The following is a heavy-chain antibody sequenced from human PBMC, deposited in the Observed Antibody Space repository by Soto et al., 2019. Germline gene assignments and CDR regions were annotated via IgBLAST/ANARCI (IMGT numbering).Heavy chain of an antibody. J-gene: IGHJ3*02. CDR1: GDSVSSNIAA. D-gene: IGHD6-19*01. CDR2: TYYRAKWFH. Sequence: PSQTLSLTCAISGDSVSSNIAAWNWIRQSPSRGLEWLGRTYYRAKWFHDYAVSVKSRITINPDTPKNHFSLQLNSVTPEDTAVYYCVRGLAVVFDIWGQGTMVTVSS. V-gene: IGHV6-1*01. CDR3: VRGLAVVFDI.